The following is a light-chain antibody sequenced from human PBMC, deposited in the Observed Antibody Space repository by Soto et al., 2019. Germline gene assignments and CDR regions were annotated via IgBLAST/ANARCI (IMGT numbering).Light chain of an antibody. CDR2: DVS. CDR1: SSDVGGYNY. V-gene: IGLV2-14*01. J-gene: IGLJ1*01. Sequence: QSALTQPASVSGSPGQSITISCTGTSSDVGGYNYVSWYQQHPGQAPKLMIYDVSNRPSGVSNRFSGSKSGNTASLTISGLQPEDEADYYCSSSTSSSTLLYVFGTGTKLTVL. CDR3: SSSTSSSTLLYV.